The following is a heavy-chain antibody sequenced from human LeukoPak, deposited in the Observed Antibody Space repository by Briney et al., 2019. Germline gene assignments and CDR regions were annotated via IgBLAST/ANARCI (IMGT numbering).Heavy chain of an antibody. Sequence: ASVKVSCKASGYTFTSYGTSWVRQTPGQRLEWMGWISAYNGNTNYAQNLQGRVTMTTDTSTSTAYMELRSLRSDDSAVYYCAREVMRLEYSSYAFDIWGQGTMVTVSS. V-gene: IGHV1-18*01. CDR1: GYTFTSYG. CDR2: ISAYNGNT. CDR3: AREVMRLEYSSYAFDI. D-gene: IGHD6-6*01. J-gene: IGHJ3*02.